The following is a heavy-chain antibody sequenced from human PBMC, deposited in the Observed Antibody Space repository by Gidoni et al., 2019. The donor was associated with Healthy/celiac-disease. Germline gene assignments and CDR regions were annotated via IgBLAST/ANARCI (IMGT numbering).Heavy chain of an antibody. CDR2: IWYDGSNK. Sequence: QVQLVESGGGVVQPGRSLRLSCAASGFTFSSYGMPWVRQAPGKGLEWVAVIWYDGSNKYYADSVKGRFTISRDNSKNTLYLQMNSLRAEDTAVYYCARDWEVVNGPHSWFPKGFDYWGQGTLVTVSS. CDR1: GFTFSSYG. V-gene: IGHV3-33*01. CDR3: ARDWEVVNGPHSWFPKGFDY. J-gene: IGHJ4*02. D-gene: IGHD2-15*01.